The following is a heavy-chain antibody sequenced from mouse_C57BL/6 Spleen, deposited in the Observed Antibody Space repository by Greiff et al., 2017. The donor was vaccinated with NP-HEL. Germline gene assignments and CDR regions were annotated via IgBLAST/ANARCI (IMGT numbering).Heavy chain of an antibody. V-gene: IGHV1-81*01. CDR1: GYTFTSYG. Sequence: VQLQQSGAELARPGASVKLSCKASGYTFTSYGISWVKQRTGQGLEWIGEIYPRSGNTYYNEKFKGKATLTADKSSSTAYMELRSLTSEDSAVYFCARWGLYYYGSSPTPYYAMDYWGQGTSVTVSS. CDR2: IYPRSGNT. D-gene: IGHD1-1*01. J-gene: IGHJ4*01. CDR3: ARWGLYYYGSSPTPYYAMDY.